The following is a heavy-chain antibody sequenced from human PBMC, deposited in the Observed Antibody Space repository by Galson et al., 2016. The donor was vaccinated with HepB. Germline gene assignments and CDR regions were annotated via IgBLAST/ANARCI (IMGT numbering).Heavy chain of an antibody. CDR3: ARDWYSSPGS. CDR1: GFTFSTYW. J-gene: IGHJ5*02. D-gene: IGHD6-13*01. CDR2: IDPDGGNT. Sequence: SLRLSCAASGFTFSTYWMHWVRQPPGKGLVWVARIDPDGGNTDYAASVKGRFTISRDNAKNTLYLQMNSLRAEDTAVYYCARDWYSSPGSWGQGTLVTVSS. V-gene: IGHV3-74*01.